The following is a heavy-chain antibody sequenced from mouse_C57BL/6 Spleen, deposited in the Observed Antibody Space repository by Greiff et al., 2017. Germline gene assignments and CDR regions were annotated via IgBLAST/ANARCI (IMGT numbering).Heavy chain of an antibody. V-gene: IGHV1-15*01. CDR1: GYTFTDYE. CDR2: IDPETGGT. Sequence: QVQLQQSGAELVRPGASVTLSCKASGYTFTDYEMHWVKQTPVHGLEWIGAIDPETGGTASNQKFKGKAILTAAKSSITAYMELRSLTSEDSAVYYGTRGYYYGSSRYFDYWGQGATLTVSS. CDR3: TRGYYYGSSRYFDY. J-gene: IGHJ2*01. D-gene: IGHD1-1*01.